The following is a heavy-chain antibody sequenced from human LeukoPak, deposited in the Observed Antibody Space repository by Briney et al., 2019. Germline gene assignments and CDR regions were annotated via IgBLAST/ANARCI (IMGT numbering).Heavy chain of an antibody. CDR1: GFTFSSYA. CDR3: AKDRALGGAFDI. CDR2: ISGSGGST. Sequence: PGGSLRLSCAASGFTFSSYAMSWVRQAPGKGLEWVSAISGSGGSTYYPDSVKGRFTISRDNSKNTLYLQMNSLRAEDTAVYYCAKDRALGGAFDIWGQGTMVTVSS. J-gene: IGHJ3*02. D-gene: IGHD1-26*01. V-gene: IGHV3-23*01.